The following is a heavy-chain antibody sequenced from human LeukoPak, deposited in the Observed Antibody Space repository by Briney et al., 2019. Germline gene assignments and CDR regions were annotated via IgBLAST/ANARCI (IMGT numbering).Heavy chain of an antibody. CDR2: ISYDGSYK. CDR3: ARGYGDSGFDY. J-gene: IGHJ4*02. V-gene: IGHV3-30-3*01. Sequence: GGSLRLSCAASGFTFSSYAMHWVRQAPGKGLEWVAVISYDGSYKYYADSVKGRFTISRDNSKNTLYLQMNSLRAEDTAVYYCARGYGDSGFDYWGQGTLVTVSS. CDR1: GFTFSSYA. D-gene: IGHD4-17*01.